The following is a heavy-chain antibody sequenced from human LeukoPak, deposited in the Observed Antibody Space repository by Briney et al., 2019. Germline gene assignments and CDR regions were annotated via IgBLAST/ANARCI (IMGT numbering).Heavy chain of an antibody. J-gene: IGHJ4*02. CDR1: GFTFSSYE. V-gene: IGHV3-48*03. CDR2: ISSSGSTI. CDR3: ASALLTAMVSADY. D-gene: IGHD5-18*01. Sequence: GGSLRLSCAASGFTFSSYEMNWVRQAPGKGLEWVSYISSSGSTIYYADSVKGRFTISRDNAKNSLYLQIISLRAEDTAVYYCASALLTAMVSADYWGQGTLVTVSS.